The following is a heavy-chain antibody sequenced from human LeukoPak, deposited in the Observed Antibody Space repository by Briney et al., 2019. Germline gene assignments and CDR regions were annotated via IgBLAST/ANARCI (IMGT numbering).Heavy chain of an antibody. CDR1: GGSFSGYY. J-gene: IGHJ4*02. CDR3: ARLPGKSSTSCYRRRGCYFDY. CDR2: INHSGST. V-gene: IGHV4-34*01. Sequence: SETLSLTCAVYGGSFSGYYWSWIRQPPGKGLEWIGEINHSGSTNYNPSLKSRVTISVDTSKNQFSLKLSSVTAADTAVYYCARLPGKSSTSCYRRRGCYFDYWGQGTLVTVSS. D-gene: IGHD2-2*01.